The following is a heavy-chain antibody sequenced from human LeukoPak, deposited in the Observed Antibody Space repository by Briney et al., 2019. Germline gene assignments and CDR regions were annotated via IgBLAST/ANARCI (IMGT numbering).Heavy chain of an antibody. Sequence: PGGSLRLSCAASGFTVSSNYMSWVRQAPGKGLEWVSVIYSGGSTYYADSVKGRFTISRDNSKNTLYLQMNSLKPEDTAVYYCAKRALAAAGTGYFDYWGQGTLVTVSS. V-gene: IGHV3-53*05. J-gene: IGHJ4*02. D-gene: IGHD6-13*01. CDR1: GFTVSSNY. CDR2: IYSGGST. CDR3: AKRALAAAGTGYFDY.